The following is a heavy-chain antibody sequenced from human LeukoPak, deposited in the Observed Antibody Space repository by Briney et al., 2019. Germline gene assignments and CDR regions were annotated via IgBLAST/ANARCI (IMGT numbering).Heavy chain of an antibody. J-gene: IGHJ5*02. V-gene: IGHV1-69*06. D-gene: IGHD3-22*01. CDR1: GGTFSSYA. Sequence: GASVKVSCKASGGTFSSYAISWVRQAPGQGLEWMGGIIPIFGTANYAQKFQGRVTITADKSTSTAYMELSSLRSEDSAVYYCARKFHNERSGCYSRAQFDPWGQGILIAVS. CDR2: IIPIFGTA. CDR3: ARKFHNERSGCYSRAQFDP.